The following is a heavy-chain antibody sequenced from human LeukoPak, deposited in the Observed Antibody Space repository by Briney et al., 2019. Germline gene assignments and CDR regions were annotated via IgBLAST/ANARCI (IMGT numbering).Heavy chain of an antibody. CDR2: IISSGTTI. CDR3: ARHGSGWDFDY. V-gene: IGHV3-11*04. Sequence: GGSLRLSCAASGFTFSDYYMSWIRQAPGKGLEWVSYIISSGTTICYADSVKGRFTISRDNAENSLYLQMNSLRAEDTAVYYCARHGSGWDFDYWGQGTPVTVSS. CDR1: GFTFSDYY. J-gene: IGHJ4*02. D-gene: IGHD6-19*01.